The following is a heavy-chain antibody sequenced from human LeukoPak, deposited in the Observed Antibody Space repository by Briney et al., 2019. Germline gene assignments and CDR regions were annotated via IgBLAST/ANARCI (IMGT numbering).Heavy chain of an antibody. CDR2: MKQDGSEK. J-gene: IGHJ4*02. Sequence: GGSLRLSCAASGFTFSNYWMSWVRQAPGKGLEWVANMKQDGSEKYYVDSVKGRFTISRDNAKNSLYLQMNSLRAEDTAVYYCARERPHGSGNYQLFDYWGQGTLVTVSS. D-gene: IGHD3-10*01. CDR3: ARERPHGSGNYQLFDY. V-gene: IGHV3-7*01. CDR1: GFTFSNYW.